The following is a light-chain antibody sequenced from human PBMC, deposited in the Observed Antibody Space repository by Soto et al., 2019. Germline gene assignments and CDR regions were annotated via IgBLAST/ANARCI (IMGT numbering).Light chain of an antibody. J-gene: IGKJ1*01. CDR1: QSISNW. Sequence: DIQMTQSPSTLSASVGDRVTITCRASQSISNWLAWYQQKPGKAPDLLIYKAYSLQSGVQSRFSGSGSGAEFSLTIRSLQPDDVATYYCQQYNNYPWTFGQGTKVDIK. CDR2: KAY. CDR3: QQYNNYPWT. V-gene: IGKV1-5*03.